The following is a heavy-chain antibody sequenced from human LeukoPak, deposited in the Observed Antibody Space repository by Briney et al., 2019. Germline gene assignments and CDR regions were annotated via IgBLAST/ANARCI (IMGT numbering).Heavy chain of an antibody. CDR3: ARVREGRIQLWLRRYYFDY. J-gene: IGHJ4*02. CDR1: GFTVSSNY. CDR2: IYSGGST. V-gene: IGHV3-53*01. D-gene: IGHD5-18*01. Sequence: GGSLRLSCAASGFTVSSNYMSWVRQAPGKGLEWVSVIYSGGSTYYADSVRGRFTISRDNSKNTLYLQMNSLRAEDTAVYYCARVREGRIQLWLRRYYFDYWGQGTLVTVSS.